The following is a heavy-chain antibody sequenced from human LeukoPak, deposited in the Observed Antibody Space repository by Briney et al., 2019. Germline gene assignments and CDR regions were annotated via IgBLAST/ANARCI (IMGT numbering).Heavy chain of an antibody. J-gene: IGHJ4*02. CDR1: GFTFSSYG. V-gene: IGHV3-33*06. D-gene: IGHD3-22*01. CDR2: IWYDGSNK. Sequence: GGSLRLSCAASGFTFSSYGMHWVRQAPGKGLEWVAVIWYDGSNKYYADSVKGRFTISRDNSKNTLYLQMNSLRAEDTAVYYCAKELQGEVMIGFDYWGQGTLVTVSS. CDR3: AKELQGEVMIGFDY.